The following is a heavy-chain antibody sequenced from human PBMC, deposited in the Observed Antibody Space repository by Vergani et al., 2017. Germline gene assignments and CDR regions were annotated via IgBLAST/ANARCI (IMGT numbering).Heavy chain of an antibody. CDR1: GFTFSSYA. D-gene: IGHD3-3*01. J-gene: IGHJ6*03. V-gene: IGHV3-23*01. Sequence: EVQLLESGGGLVQPGGSLRLSCAASGFTFSSYAMSWVRQAPGKGLEWVSAISGSGGSTYYADSVKGRFTISRDNSKNTLYLQMNSLRAEDTAVYYCARLGAAYYYYYYMDVWGKGTTVTVSS. CDR2: ISGSGGST. CDR3: ARLGAAYYYYYYMDV.